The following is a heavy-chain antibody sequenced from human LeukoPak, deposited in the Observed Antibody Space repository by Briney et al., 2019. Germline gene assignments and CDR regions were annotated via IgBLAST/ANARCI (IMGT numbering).Heavy chain of an antibody. CDR3: AKDGDYGDLNLDY. V-gene: IGHV3-30*18. J-gene: IGHJ4*02. Sequence: PGGSLRLSCAASGFTFSSYGMHWVRQAPGKGLEWVAVISYDGSNKYYADSVKGRFTISRDNSKNTLYLQMNSLRAEDTAVYYCAKDGDYGDLNLDYWGQGTLVTVSS. CDR1: GFTFSSYG. CDR2: ISYDGSNK. D-gene: IGHD4-17*01.